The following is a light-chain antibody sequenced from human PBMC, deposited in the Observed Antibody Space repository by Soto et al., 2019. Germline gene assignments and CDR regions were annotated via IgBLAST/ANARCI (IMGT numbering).Light chain of an antibody. CDR1: QSVSSY. V-gene: IGKV3-11*01. CDR3: QQRGNWPRT. Sequence: EIVLTQSPATLSLSPGERATLSCRASQSVSSYLAWYQQQLGQAPRLLIYDASKRATGIPARFSGSGSGTDFTLTISILEPEDFAVYYCQQRGNWPRTFGQGTKVEIK. CDR2: DAS. J-gene: IGKJ1*01.